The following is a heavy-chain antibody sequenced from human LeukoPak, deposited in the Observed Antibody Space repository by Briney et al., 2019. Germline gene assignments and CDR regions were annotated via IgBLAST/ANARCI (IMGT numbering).Heavy chain of an antibody. Sequence: SGPTLVKPSKILTLTCTFSELSFTPSGVAVGWIRQPPGKALEWLALIYWDDDRRYNAALKNRLTVTKDTAKKQVVLTLTNMDPVDTATYFCANRSDSHFDSWGQGILVTVSS. CDR3: ANRSDSHFDS. CDR1: ELSFTPSGVA. D-gene: IGHD2-21*01. CDR2: IYWDDDR. J-gene: IGHJ4*02. V-gene: IGHV2-5*02.